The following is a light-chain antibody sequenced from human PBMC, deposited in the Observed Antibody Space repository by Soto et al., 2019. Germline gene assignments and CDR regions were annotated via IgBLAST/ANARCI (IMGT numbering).Light chain of an antibody. V-gene: IGLV1-40*01. CDR2: SNN. Sequence: QSVLTQPPSVSGAPGQRVTISCTGSSSNIGAGYDVHWYQQLPGTAPKLLIYSNNNRPSGVPDRFSGSKSGTSASLAITGLQAEDEAEYYCQSFYSSLSGWVFGGGTKLTVL. CDR1: SSNIGAGYD. J-gene: IGLJ3*02. CDR3: QSFYSSLSGWV.